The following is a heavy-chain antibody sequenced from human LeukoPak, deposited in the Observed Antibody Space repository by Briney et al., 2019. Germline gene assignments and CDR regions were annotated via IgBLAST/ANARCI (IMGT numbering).Heavy chain of an antibody. D-gene: IGHD2-2*01. CDR2: IIPIFGTA. J-gene: IGHJ4*02. Sequence: VASVKVSCKASGYTFTSYGISWVRQAPGQGLEWMGGIIPIFGTANYAQKFQGRVTITADESTSTAYMELSSLRSEDTAVYYCASGINCSSTSCYAPIDYWGQGTLVTVSS. CDR1: GYTFTSYG. V-gene: IGHV1-69*13. CDR3: ASGINCSSTSCYAPIDY.